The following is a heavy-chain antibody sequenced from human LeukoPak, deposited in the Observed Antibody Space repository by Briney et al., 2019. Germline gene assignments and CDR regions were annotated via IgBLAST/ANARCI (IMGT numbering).Heavy chain of an antibody. CDR3: GRGPNGDYVGAFEF. D-gene: IGHD3-16*01. CDR1: GFMFSRFG. V-gene: IGHV3-23*01. CDR2: IHGNGETT. Sequence: GGSLRLSCVGSGFMFSRFGLIWVRQAPGKGLEWVSGIHGNGETTYYGDSVKGRFTISRDNSKSTLYLQMNSLRVEDTAEYFCGRGPNGDYVGAFEFWGQGTKVAVSS. J-gene: IGHJ3*01.